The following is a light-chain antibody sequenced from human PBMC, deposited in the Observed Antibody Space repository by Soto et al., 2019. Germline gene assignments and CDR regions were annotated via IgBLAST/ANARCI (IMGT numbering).Light chain of an antibody. V-gene: IGKV3-20*01. CDR3: QQYGSSRT. CDR2: AAS. CDR1: QSVSSN. Sequence: EIVMTQSPATLSVSPGERATLSCRASQSVSSNLAWYQQKPGQAPRLLIYAASTRATGIPDRFSGSGSGTDFTLTISRLEPEDFAVYYCQQYGSSRTFGQGTKV. J-gene: IGKJ1*01.